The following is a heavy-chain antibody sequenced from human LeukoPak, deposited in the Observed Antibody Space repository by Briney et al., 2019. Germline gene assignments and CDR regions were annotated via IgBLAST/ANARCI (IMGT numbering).Heavy chain of an antibody. J-gene: IGHJ5*02. CDR1: GYTFTSYA. CDR3: ARCAPPDSSGWYFVGWFDP. Sequence: GASVKVSCKASGYTFTSYAMHWVRQAPGQRLEGMGWINAGNGNTKYSQKFQGRVTITRDTSASTAYMELSSLRSEDTAVYSCARCAPPDSSGWYFVGWFDPWGQGTLVTVSS. CDR2: INAGNGNT. V-gene: IGHV1-3*01. D-gene: IGHD6-19*01.